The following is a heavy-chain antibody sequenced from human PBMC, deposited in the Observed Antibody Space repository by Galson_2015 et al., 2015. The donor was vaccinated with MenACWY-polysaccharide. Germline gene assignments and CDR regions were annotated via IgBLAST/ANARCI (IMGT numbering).Heavy chain of an antibody. D-gene: IGHD6-6*01. J-gene: IGHJ5*02. Sequence: SVKVSCKASGYTYTGYYMHWVRQAPGQGLEWMGWVNPNSGGTNYARKFQGRVTMTRDTSISTAYMELSRLRSDDTAVYYCARGGIAARPNWFDPWGQGTLVTVSS. CDR2: VNPNSGGT. V-gene: IGHV1-2*02. CDR3: ARGGIAARPNWFDP. CDR1: GYTYTGYY.